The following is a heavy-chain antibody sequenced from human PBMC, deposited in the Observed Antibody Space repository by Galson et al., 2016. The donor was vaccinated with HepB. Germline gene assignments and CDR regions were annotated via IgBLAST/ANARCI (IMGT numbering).Heavy chain of an antibody. CDR2: VCYTGST. CDR1: GDSISSYY. Sequence: SETLSLTCTVSGDSISSYYWTWIRQPPGKGLEWIGYVCYTGSTKYNPSLRSPVSISVDTSKNQFSLKLSSVTAADTAVYYCAREVASRFDYWGQGILVSVSS. D-gene: IGHD5-12*01. J-gene: IGHJ4*02. V-gene: IGHV4-59*01. CDR3: AREVASRFDY.